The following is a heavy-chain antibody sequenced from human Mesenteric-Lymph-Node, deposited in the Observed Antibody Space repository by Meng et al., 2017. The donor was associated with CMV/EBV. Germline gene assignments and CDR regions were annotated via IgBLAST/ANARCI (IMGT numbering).Heavy chain of an antibody. CDR1: GGSIRRGEYY. CDR3: ASSSWSLYYFDY. D-gene: IGHD6-13*01. J-gene: IGHJ4*01. V-gene: IGHV4-31*03. Sequence: CTGSGGSIRRGEYYWSWIRHHPGKGLEWIGYIHYSGSTYYNPSLKSRLTISVDTSKSQFSLNLSSVTAADTAMYYCASSSWSLYYFDYWGQGTLVTVSS. CDR2: IHYSGST.